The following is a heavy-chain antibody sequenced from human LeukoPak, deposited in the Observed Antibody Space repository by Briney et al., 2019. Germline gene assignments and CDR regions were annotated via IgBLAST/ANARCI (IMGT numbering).Heavy chain of an antibody. D-gene: IGHD3-22*01. CDR3: AKGGHSVIVVKVDY. CDR2: MYRGETT. V-gene: IGHV3-53*01. Sequence: PGGSLRLSCAASGFTVSTNCMSWVRQAPGKGLEWVSVMYRGETTHYADSVKGRFTISRDTVRNFLYLEVNSLRAEDTAVYYCAKGGHSVIVVKVDYWGQGTLVTVSS. CDR1: GFTVSTNC. J-gene: IGHJ4*02.